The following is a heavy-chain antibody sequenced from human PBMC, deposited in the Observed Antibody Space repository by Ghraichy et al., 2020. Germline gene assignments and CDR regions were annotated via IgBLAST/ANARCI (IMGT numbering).Heavy chain of an antibody. CDR1: GFTFNAYA. V-gene: IGHV3-23*01. Sequence: GGSLRLSCTASGFTFNAYAMTWVRQAPGKGLEWVSSISGTGNSTYYADSVKGRFTISRDNSKSTLYLQMNSLRAEDTAIYFCARVRESTSSFYFDYWGQGTLDTVYS. CDR3: ARVRESTSSFYFDY. D-gene: IGHD2-2*01. CDR2: ISGTGNST. J-gene: IGHJ4*02.